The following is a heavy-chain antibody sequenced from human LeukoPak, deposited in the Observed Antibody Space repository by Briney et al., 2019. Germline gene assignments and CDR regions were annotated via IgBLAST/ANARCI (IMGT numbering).Heavy chain of an antibody. V-gene: IGHV4-59*08. J-gene: IGHJ5*02. CDR1: GGSISSYY. Sequence: SETLSLTCTVSGGSISSYYWSWVRQPPGKGLEWIGYTYYSGSTNYNPSLKSRVTISVDTSKNQFSLKLSSVTAADTAVYYCARHISSSGWYDWFDPWGQGTLVTVSS. CDR2: TYYSGST. D-gene: IGHD6-19*01. CDR3: ARHISSSGWYDWFDP.